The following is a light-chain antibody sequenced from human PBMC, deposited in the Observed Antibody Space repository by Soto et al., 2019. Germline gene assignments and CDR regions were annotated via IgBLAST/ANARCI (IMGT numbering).Light chain of an antibody. J-gene: IGKJ4*01. CDR1: QSVSSTY. V-gene: IGKV3-20*01. CDR2: GAS. Sequence: EFVLTQSPGTLSLSPGERATLSCRVSQSVSSTYLAWYQQKPGQAPRLLLSGASSRATGIPDRFSGSGSGTDFTLTISRLEPEDFAVYYCQLYGSSPPLTFGGGTKVEIK. CDR3: QLYGSSPPLT.